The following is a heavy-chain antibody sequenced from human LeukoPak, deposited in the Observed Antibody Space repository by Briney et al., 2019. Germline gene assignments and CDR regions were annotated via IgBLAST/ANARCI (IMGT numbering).Heavy chain of an antibody. V-gene: IGHV6-1*01. CDR3: ARMHPPSYSSSWYVDY. Sequence: SQTLSLTCAISGDSVSNNIATWNWVRQSPSRGLEWLGRTYYRSRWGNDYAISVKGRITINPDTSKNQFSLQLNSVTPEDTAVYYCARMHPPSYSSSWYVDYWGQGTLVTVSS. J-gene: IGHJ4*02. D-gene: IGHD6-13*01. CDR2: TYYRSRWGN. CDR1: GDSVSNNIAT.